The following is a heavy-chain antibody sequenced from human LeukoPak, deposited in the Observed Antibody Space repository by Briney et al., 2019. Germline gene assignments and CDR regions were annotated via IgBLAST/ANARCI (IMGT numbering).Heavy chain of an antibody. D-gene: IGHD3-22*01. Sequence: ASVRDTRKASRYTFTSYYMHWVRPAPGQGLEWMGIINPSGGSTSYAQKFQGRVTMTRDTSTSTVYMELSILRSEDTAVYYCARVKPNYYDRSAYGTFDYWGQGTLVTVSS. J-gene: IGHJ4*01. V-gene: IGHV1-46*01. CDR2: INPSGGST. CDR3: ARVKPNYYDRSAYGTFDY. CDR1: RYTFTSYY.